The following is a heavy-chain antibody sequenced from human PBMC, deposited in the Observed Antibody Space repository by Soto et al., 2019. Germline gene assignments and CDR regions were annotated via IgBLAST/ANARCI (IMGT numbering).Heavy chain of an antibody. D-gene: IGHD1-26*01. Sequence: GSGPTLVNPTQTLTLTCTVSGFSLTTNGVGVGWFRQPPGKDLEWLALIYRDDDKRYRPYLRSRLTITKDTSKNQVVLTMTNMDPVDTAIYYCAHTAASGLYWEMFNYWGQGTLVTVSS. CDR2: IYRDDDK. CDR1: GFSLTTNGVG. CDR3: AHTAASGLYWEMFNY. J-gene: IGHJ4*02. V-gene: IGHV2-5*02.